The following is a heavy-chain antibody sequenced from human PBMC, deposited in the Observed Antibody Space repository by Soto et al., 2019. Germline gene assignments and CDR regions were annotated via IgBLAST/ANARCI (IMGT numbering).Heavy chain of an antibody. CDR2: IWYDGSNK. J-gene: IGHJ6*02. CDR3: ARAVYGDYEAYYGMDV. CDR1: GFTFGSYG. Sequence: QVHLAESGGGVVQPGSSLRLYCAASGFTFGSYGMHWVRRAPGKGLEWVAVIWYDGSNKYYADSVKGRFTISRDNSKNTLFLQMNSLRGEDTAVYYCARAVYGDYEAYYGMDVWGQGTTVTVSS. D-gene: IGHD4-17*01. V-gene: IGHV3-33*01.